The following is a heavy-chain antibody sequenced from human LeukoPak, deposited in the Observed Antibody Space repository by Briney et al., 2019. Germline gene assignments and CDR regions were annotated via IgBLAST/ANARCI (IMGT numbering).Heavy chain of an antibody. Sequence: GRSLRLSCAASGFTFSSYAMHGVRQAPGKGLEWVAVISYDGSNKYYADSVKGRFTISRDNSKNTLYLQMNSLRAEDTAVYYCARGYDYVWGSYRHFDYWGQGTLVTVSS. CDR3: ARGYDYVWGSYRHFDY. CDR1: GFTFSSYA. J-gene: IGHJ4*02. D-gene: IGHD3-16*02. CDR2: ISYDGSNK. V-gene: IGHV3-30-3*01.